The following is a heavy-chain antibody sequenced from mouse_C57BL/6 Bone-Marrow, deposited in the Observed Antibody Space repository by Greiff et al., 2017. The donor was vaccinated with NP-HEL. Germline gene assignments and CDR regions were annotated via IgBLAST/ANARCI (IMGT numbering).Heavy chain of an antibody. CDR3: ARYYDYPLGD. J-gene: IGHJ4*01. D-gene: IGHD2-4*01. V-gene: IGHV5-6*01. Sequence: EVKLMESGGDLVKPGGSLKLSCAASGFTFSSYGMSWVRQTPDQRLEWVATISSGGSYTYYPDSVKGRFTISRDNAKNTLYLQMSSLKSEDTAMYYCARYYDYPLGDWGKGTSVTVSS. CDR2: ISSGGSYT. CDR1: GFTFSSYG.